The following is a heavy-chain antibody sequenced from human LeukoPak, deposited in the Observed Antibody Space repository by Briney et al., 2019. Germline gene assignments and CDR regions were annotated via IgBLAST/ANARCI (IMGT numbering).Heavy chain of an antibody. D-gene: IGHD4-23*01. CDR1: GYTFTGYY. Sequence: GSVKVSCKASGYTFTGYYMHWVRQAPGQGLEWMGWINPNSGGTNYAQKFQGRVTMTRDTSISTAYMELSRLRSDDTAMYYCARGATTVVTPRGGPDYWGQGTLVTVSS. CDR3: ARGATTVVTPRGGPDY. CDR2: INPNSGGT. V-gene: IGHV1-2*02. J-gene: IGHJ4*02.